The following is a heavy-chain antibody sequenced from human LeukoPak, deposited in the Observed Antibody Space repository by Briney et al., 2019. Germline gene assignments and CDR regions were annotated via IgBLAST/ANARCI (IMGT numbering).Heavy chain of an antibody. J-gene: IGHJ4*02. V-gene: IGHV3-23*01. D-gene: IGHD1-26*01. CDR2: ISGSGGST. Sequence: GGSLRLSCAASGFTFSSYAMSWVRQAPGKGLEWVSAISGSGGSTYYADSVKGRFTISRDNSKNTLYLQMNSLRAEDTAVYYCARDQYSGSYYTQDHFDYWGQGTLVTVSS. CDR1: GFTFSSYA. CDR3: ARDQYSGSYYTQDHFDY.